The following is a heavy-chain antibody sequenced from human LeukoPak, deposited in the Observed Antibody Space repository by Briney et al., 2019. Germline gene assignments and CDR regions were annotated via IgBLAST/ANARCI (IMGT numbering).Heavy chain of an antibody. Sequence: SVKVSCKASGGTFSSYAISWVRQAPGQGLEWMGGIIPIFGTANYAQKFQGRVTITADESTSTAYMELSSLRSEDTAVYYRARDRGPTEGYFDYWGQGTLVTVSS. CDR1: GGTFSSYA. V-gene: IGHV1-69*13. J-gene: IGHJ4*02. CDR3: ARDRGPTEGYFDY. CDR2: IIPIFGTA.